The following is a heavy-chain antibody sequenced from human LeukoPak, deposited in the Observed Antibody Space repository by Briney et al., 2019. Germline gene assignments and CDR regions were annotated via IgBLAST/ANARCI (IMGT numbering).Heavy chain of an antibody. V-gene: IGHV4-59*08. CDR2: ISYSGST. CDR3: ARHRLSSSWYPPTGWFDP. D-gene: IGHD6-13*01. Sequence: SETLSLTCSVSGDSISSYYWSWIRQPPGKGLEWIGYISYSGSTYYNPSLKSRVTISVDTSKNQFSLKLSSVTAADTAVYYCARHRLSSSWYPPTGWFDPWGQGTLVTVSS. CDR1: GDSISSYY. J-gene: IGHJ5*02.